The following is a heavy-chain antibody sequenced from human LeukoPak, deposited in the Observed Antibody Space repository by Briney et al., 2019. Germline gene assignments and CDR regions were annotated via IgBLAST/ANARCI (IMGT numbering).Heavy chain of an antibody. CDR2: ISSGSSFI. J-gene: IGHJ4*02. CDR1: GFTFSTYS. D-gene: IGHD3-22*01. V-gene: IGHV3-21*01. CDR3: ARESSGYFY. Sequence: GGSLRLSCAASGFTFSTYSMNWVRQAPGKGLEWVSSISSGSSFIYYADSVKGRFTISRDNARNSLFLQMNSLRAEDTAVYYCARESSGYFYWGQGTLVTVSS.